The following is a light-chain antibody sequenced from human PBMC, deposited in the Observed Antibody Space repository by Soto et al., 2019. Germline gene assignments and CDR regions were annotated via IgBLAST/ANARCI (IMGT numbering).Light chain of an antibody. CDR2: EVS. Sequence: QSALTQPASVSGSPGQSITISCTGTSSDVGGYNYVSWYQQHPGKAPKLMIYEVSNRPSGVSNRFSGSKSGNTASLTISGLXXXXXXDYYCSSYTSSSTLVVFGGGTKLTVL. CDR3: SSYTSSSTLVV. V-gene: IGLV2-14*01. CDR1: SSDVGGYNY. J-gene: IGLJ2*01.